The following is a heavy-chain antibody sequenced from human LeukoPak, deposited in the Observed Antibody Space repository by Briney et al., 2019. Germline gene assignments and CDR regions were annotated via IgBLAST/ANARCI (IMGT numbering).Heavy chain of an antibody. CDR3: ARGRYSYGYRNWFDP. Sequence: SETLSLTCSVSGGSITYSHYYWGWVRQPPGKGLEWIGGIYYSGSTNYNPSLKSRVTISVDTSKNQLSLKLSSVTAADTAVYYCARGRYSYGYRNWFDPWGQGTLVTVSS. CDR2: IYYSGST. CDR1: GGSITYSHYY. D-gene: IGHD5-18*01. V-gene: IGHV4-39*07. J-gene: IGHJ5*02.